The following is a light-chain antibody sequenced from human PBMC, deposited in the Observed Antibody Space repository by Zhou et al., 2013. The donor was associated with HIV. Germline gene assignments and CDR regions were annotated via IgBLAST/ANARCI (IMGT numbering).Light chain of an antibody. CDR3: QQRTNWSIT. V-gene: IGKV3-11*01. Sequence: EIVLTQSPGTLSLSPGDSATLSCRASQSVSSSYLAWHQQKFGQAPRLLIYDASNRATGIPARFSGSGSGTDFTLTISSLEPEDFAVYYCQQRTNWSITFGQGTRLEIK. CDR1: QSVSSSY. CDR2: DAS. J-gene: IGKJ5*01.